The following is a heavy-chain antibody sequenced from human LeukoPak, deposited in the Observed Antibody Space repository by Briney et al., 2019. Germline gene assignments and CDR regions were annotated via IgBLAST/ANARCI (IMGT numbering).Heavy chain of an antibody. CDR2: IIPIFGTA. CDR1: GGTFSSYA. D-gene: IGHD6-13*01. J-gene: IGHJ5*02. V-gene: IGHV1-69*05. CDR3: ARGGVIAAPGRFDP. Sequence: ASVKVSCKASGGTFSSYAISWVRQAPGQGLEWMGGIIPIFGTANYAQKFQGRVTITTDESTSTAYMELSSLRSEDTAVYYCARGGVIAAPGRFDPWGQGTLVNVSS.